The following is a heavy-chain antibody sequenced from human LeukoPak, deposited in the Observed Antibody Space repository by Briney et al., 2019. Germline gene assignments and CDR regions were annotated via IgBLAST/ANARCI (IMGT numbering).Heavy chain of an antibody. V-gene: IGHV1-18*01. J-gene: IGHJ4*02. CDR2: ISAYNGNT. CDR1: GYTFTSYG. Sequence: GASVKVSCKASGYTFTSYGISWVRQAPGQGLEWMGWISAYNGNTNYAQKLQGRVTMTTDTSTSTAYMELRSLRSDDTAVYYCARDRYYDFWSGYYTDECCDYWGQGTLVTVSS. CDR3: ARDRYYDFWSGYYTDECCDY. D-gene: IGHD3-3*01.